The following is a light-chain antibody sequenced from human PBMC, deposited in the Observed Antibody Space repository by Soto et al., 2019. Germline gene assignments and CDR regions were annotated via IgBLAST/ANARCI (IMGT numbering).Light chain of an antibody. CDR1: QSIRSY. CDR2: AAS. V-gene: IGKV1-39*01. CDR3: QQSYSTPPYT. Sequence: DIQMTQYPASLSASVGDRVTITCRASQSIRSYLNWYQQKPGKAPNLLIYAASSLQSGVPSRFSGSGSGTDFTLTISSLQPDDFATYYCQQSYSTPPYTFGQGTKLEIK. J-gene: IGKJ2*01.